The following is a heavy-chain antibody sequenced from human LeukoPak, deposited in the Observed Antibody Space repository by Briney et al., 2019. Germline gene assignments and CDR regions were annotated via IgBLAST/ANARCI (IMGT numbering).Heavy chain of an antibody. CDR3: ARRGTAMGFDYYYYYYMDV. CDR2: MNPNSGNT. CDR1: GYTFTSYD. V-gene: IGHV1-8*03. Sequence: GASVKVSCKASGYTFTSYDINWVRQATGQGLEWMGWMNPNSGNTGYAQKFQGRVTITRNTSISTAYMELSSLRSEDTAVYYCARRGTAMGFDYYYYYYMDVWGKRTTVTVSS. J-gene: IGHJ6*03. D-gene: IGHD5-18*01.